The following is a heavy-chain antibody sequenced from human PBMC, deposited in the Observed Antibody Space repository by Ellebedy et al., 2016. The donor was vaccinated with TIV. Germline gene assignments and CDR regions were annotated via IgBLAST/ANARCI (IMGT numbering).Heavy chain of an antibody. J-gene: IGHJ4*02. Sequence: GESLKISCAASGFTFSSYWMSWVRQAPGKGLEWVANINQDASAIYYVDSVKGRFTISRDNAKNSLCLQMNSLRAEDTAVYYCARGEVVYYYGSGSYSNYFDYWGLGTLVTVSS. CDR1: GFTFSSYW. V-gene: IGHV3-7*03. CDR2: INQDASAI. CDR3: ARGEVVYYYGSGSYSNYFDY. D-gene: IGHD3-10*01.